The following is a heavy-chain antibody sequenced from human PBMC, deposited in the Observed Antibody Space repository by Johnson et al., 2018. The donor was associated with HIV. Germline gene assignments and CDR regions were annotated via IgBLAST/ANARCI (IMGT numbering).Heavy chain of an antibody. CDR3: AKVRRGSSYGDAFDI. CDR1: GFTFSSYA. D-gene: IGHD1-26*01. V-gene: IGHV3-30*04. J-gene: IGHJ3*02. CDR2: ISYDGSKK. Sequence: QMQLVESGGGVVQPGRSLRLSCAASGFTFSSYAMHWVRQAPGKGLEWVAVISYDGSKKYYADSVKGRFTISRDNSKNTLYLQMNSLRAEDTAVYYCAKVRRGSSYGDAFDIWGQGTMVTVSS.